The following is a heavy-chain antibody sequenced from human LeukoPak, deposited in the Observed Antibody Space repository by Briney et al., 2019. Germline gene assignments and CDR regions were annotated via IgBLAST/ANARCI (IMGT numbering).Heavy chain of an antibody. V-gene: IGHV4-39*01. CDR1: GGSISSSNW. D-gene: IGHD3-10*01. CDR2: IYYSGST. J-gene: IGHJ4*02. Sequence: SETLSLTCAVSGGSISSSNWWSWVRQPPGKGLEWIGSIYYSGSTYYNPSLKSRVTISVDTSKNQFSLKLSSVTAADTAVYYCARTRYYYNSRSYGAPYYFDYWGQGTLVTVSS. CDR3: ARTRYYYNSRSYGAPYYFDY.